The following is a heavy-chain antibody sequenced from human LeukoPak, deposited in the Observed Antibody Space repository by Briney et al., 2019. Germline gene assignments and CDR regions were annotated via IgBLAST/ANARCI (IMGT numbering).Heavy chain of an antibody. CDR1: GYSFSSYW. CDR3: ARPPGRDGALY. J-gene: IGHJ4*02. CDR2: IYPGDSDT. Sequence: GESLKISCKGSGYSFSSYWIGWVRHMPGKGLEWVGIIYPGDSDTRYSPSFQGQVTISADKSISTAYLQWSSLKASGTAMYYCARPPGRDGALYWGQGTLVTVSS. D-gene: IGHD4-17*01. V-gene: IGHV5-51*01.